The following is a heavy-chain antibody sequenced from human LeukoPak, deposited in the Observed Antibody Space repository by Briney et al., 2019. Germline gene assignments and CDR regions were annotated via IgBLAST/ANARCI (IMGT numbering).Heavy chain of an antibody. CDR1: GYTFIRHG. CDR3: AIWFGEVSDFLGPWDG. J-gene: IGHJ1*01. V-gene: IGHV1-18*01. D-gene: IGHD3-10*01. CDR2: INAHNSNT. Sequence: ASVKVSCKGSGYTFIRHGISWVRQAPGQGLEWMGWINAHNSNTKYAQKVQGRVTMTADTSTSTAYMELRGLRSDNAAVYYCAIWFGEVSDFLGPWDGWGQGTLVTVSS.